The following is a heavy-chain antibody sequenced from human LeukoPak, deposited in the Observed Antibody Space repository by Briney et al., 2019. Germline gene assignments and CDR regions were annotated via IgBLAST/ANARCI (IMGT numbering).Heavy chain of an antibody. CDR2: FRGCGCTI. J-gene: IGHJ4*02. CDR1: GFTLSSYE. CDR3: ARVRFTTVTTRRYFDY. V-gene: IGHV3-48*03. Sequence: GGSLRLSCAACGFTLSSYEMNGVRQARGKALEWVSYFRGCGCTIYYAVSVKGRFTISRDNAKNSVYLQMNRLRAEDTAVYYCARVRFTTVTTRRYFDYWGQGALDTLSS. D-gene: IGHD4-17*01.